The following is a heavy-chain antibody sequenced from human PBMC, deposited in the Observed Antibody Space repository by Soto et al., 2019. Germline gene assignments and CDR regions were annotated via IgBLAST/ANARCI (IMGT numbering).Heavy chain of an antibody. CDR3: ARTSRFDC. Sequence: QVQLQQWGAGLLKPSETLSLTCAVYCGSFSSYYWSWIRQPPGKGLEWIGEINHSGSTNYNPSLKSRVTRSGDTSKNQFSLKLSSVTAADTAVYYCARTSRFDCWGQGTLVTVSS. D-gene: IGHD6-6*01. V-gene: IGHV4-34*01. CDR1: CGSFSSYY. J-gene: IGHJ4*02. CDR2: INHSGST.